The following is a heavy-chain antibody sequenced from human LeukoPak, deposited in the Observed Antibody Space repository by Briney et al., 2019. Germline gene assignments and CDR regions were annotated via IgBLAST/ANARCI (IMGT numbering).Heavy chain of an antibody. J-gene: IGHJ6*03. Sequence: PGGSLRLSCAASGFTFSSYSMNWVRQAPGKGLEWVSYISSSSSTIYYADSVKGRFTISRDNAKNSLYLQMNSLRAEDTAVYYCARSRRGVGVPYYYYYMDVWGKGTTVTVSS. CDR2: ISSSSSTI. V-gene: IGHV3-48*04. CDR3: ARSRRGVGVPYYYYYMDV. D-gene: IGHD3-3*01. CDR1: GFTFSSYS.